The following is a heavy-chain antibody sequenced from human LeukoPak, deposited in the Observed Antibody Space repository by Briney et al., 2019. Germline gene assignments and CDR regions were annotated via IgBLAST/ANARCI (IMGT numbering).Heavy chain of an antibody. D-gene: IGHD6-13*01. CDR2: IYSGGNT. J-gene: IGHJ4*02. CDR3: AKDRYSSSWYWDY. CDR1: GFSVSNTY. V-gene: IGHV3-53*01. Sequence: GGSLRLSCAASGFSVSNTYMSWVRQAPGKGPEWVSIIYSGGNTYYADSVKGRFTISRDNSKNTLYLQMNSLRVEDRAVYYCAKDRYSSSWYWDYWGQGTLVTLSS.